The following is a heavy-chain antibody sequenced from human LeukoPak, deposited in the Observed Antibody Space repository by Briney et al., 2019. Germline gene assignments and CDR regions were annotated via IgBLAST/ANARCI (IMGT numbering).Heavy chain of an antibody. V-gene: IGHV3-30*03. J-gene: IGHJ4*02. CDR3: ARDRLNRAYCGNDCYSAAFDY. D-gene: IGHD2-21*02. Sequence: GGSLRLSCATSGFIFNNYDPHWVRQAPGKGLEWLATISRDGKRQFYTDSVKGRFTISRDDSRNTLYLQMNSPRPEDTAVYYCARDRLNRAYCGNDCYSAAFDYWGQGTLVTVSS. CDR1: GFIFNNYD. CDR2: ISRDGKRQ.